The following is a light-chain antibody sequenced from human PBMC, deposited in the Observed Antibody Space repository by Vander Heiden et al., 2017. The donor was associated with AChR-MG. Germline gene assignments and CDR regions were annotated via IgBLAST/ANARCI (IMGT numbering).Light chain of an antibody. CDR1: SSDVGCYTY. Sequence: SVSGSPGQSITISCPGTSSDVGCYTYVSWYQQHPSKAPKLMIYDVSNRPSGVSNRFSGSKSGNTASLTISGLQAEDEAEYYCSSYTSSSTFWVFGGGTKLTVL. CDR3: SSYTSSSTFWV. CDR2: DVS. V-gene: IGLV2-14*03. J-gene: IGLJ3*02.